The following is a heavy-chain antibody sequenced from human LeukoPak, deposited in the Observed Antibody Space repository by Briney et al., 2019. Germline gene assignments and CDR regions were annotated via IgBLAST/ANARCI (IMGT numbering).Heavy chain of an antibody. D-gene: IGHD2-15*01. CDR1: GGSISSGGYY. CDR2: IYYSGST. CDR3: AVVAAYDDAFDI. J-gene: IGHJ3*02. V-gene: IGHV4-31*03. Sequence: SETLSLTCTVSGGSISSGGYYWSWIRQHPGKGLEWIGYIYYSGSTYYNPSLKSRVTISVDTSKNQFSLKLSSVTAADTAVYYCAVVAAYDDAFDIWGQGTMVAVSS.